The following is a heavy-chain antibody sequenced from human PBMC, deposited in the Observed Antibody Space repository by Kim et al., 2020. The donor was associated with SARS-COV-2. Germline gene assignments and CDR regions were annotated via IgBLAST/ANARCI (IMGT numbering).Heavy chain of an antibody. D-gene: IGHD5-12*01. CDR1: GGSISSSSYY. V-gene: IGHV4-39*01. Sequence: SETLSLTCTVSGGSISSSSYYWGWIRQPPGKGLEWIGSIYYSGSTYYNPSLKSRVTISVDTSKNQFSLKLSSLTAADTAVYYCARVFSHIVATNYFDYWG. J-gene: IGHJ4*01. CDR3: ARVFSHIVATNYFDY. CDR2: IYYSGST.